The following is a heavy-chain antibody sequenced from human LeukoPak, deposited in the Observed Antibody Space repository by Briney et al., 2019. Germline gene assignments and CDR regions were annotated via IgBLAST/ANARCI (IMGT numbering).Heavy chain of an antibody. CDR1: GFNFSYDA. CDR3: AKVKWESLTIYYHIDF. D-gene: IGHD1-26*01. J-gene: IGHJ6*03. Sequence: GGSLRLSCSTSGFNFSYDAISSVRQAPGKGLEWISAITGSGGSTNYADSVKDRFTISRDSSKNTLFLHMNSLRAEDTAVYYCAKVKWESLTIYYHIDFWGKGTTVTVSS. V-gene: IGHV3-23*01. CDR2: ITGSGGST.